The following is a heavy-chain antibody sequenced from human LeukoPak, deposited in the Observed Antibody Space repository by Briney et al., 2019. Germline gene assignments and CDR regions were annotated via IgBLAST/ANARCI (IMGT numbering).Heavy chain of an antibody. Sequence: PGGSLRLSCAASGLTFSTSGMHWIRQAPGKGLEWVAVIWYDGSNEYYANSVEGRFTISRDNSKNTLYLQMNSLRAEDTAVYYCAREADCSGGNCYRGAFDIWGQGTMITVSS. CDR2: IWYDGSNE. J-gene: IGHJ3*02. V-gene: IGHV3-33*08. D-gene: IGHD2-15*01. CDR3: AREADCSGGNCYRGAFDI. CDR1: GLTFSTSG.